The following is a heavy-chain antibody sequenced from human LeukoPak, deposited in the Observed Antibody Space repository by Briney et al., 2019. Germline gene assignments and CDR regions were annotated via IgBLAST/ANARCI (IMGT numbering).Heavy chain of an antibody. V-gene: IGHV1-2*02. CDR2: INPNSGGT. CDR3: ARDRAAAGKKYYTDV. CDR1: GYTFTGYY. D-gene: IGHD6-13*01. J-gene: IGHJ6*03. Sequence: ASVKVSCKASGYTFTGYYMHWVRQAPGQGLEWMGWINPNSGGTNYAQKFQGRVTMTRDTSISTAYMELSRLRSDDTAVYYCARDRAAAGKKYYTDVWGKGTTVTVSS.